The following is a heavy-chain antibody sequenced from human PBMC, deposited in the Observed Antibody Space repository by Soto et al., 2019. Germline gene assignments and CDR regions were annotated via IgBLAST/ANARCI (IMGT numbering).Heavy chain of an antibody. J-gene: IGHJ6*02. CDR3: ARDLGSYYGGGYYYGMDV. CDR1: GFTFSSYG. V-gene: IGHV3-33*01. Sequence: QVQLMESEGGVVQPGRSLRLSCAASGFTFSSYGMHWVSQAPGKGLEWVAVIWYDGSNKYYADSVKGRFTISRDNSKNTLYLQMNSLRAEDTAVYYCARDLGSYYGGGYYYGMDVWGQGTTVTVSS. CDR2: IWYDGSNK. D-gene: IGHD1-26*01.